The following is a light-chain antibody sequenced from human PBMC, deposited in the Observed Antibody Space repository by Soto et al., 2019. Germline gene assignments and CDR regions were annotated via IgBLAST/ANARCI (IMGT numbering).Light chain of an antibody. V-gene: IGKV1-12*01. J-gene: IGKJ4*01. CDR1: QGITNW. CDR3: QQANSFPPT. Sequence: DIQMTQSPSSVSASVGDRFTITCRASQGITNWLAWYQQKPGKAPKLLIYAASGLPSGVPSRFSGSGSGTDFTLTISSLQPEDFATYYCQQANSFPPTFGGGTKVDIK. CDR2: AAS.